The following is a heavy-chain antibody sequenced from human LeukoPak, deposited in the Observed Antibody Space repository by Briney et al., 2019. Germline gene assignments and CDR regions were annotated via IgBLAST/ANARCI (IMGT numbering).Heavy chain of an antibody. CDR2: IFYSGGT. J-gene: IGHJ4*02. Sequence: PSETLSLTCTVSGGSISSYYWSWTRQPPGKGLEWIGYIFYSGGTRYDASLESRVTISLDTSKNQFSLKLRSVTAADTAVYYCARQPSGYYDKSGYYPYYFDYWGQGALVTVSS. D-gene: IGHD3-22*01. CDR3: ARQPSGYYDKSGYYPYYFDY. V-gene: IGHV4-59*08. CDR1: GGSISSYY.